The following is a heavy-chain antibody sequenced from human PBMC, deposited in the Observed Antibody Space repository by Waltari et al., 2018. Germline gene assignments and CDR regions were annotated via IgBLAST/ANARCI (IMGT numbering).Heavy chain of an antibody. J-gene: IGHJ4*02. CDR3: VKYSGFDYFFDY. D-gene: IGHD5-12*01. Sequence: QFQLVESGGGVVQPGRSLSLSCAASGFIFGNCNMHWVRPTPGQGLQWVAAISHDGSNKDYADSVKSRFTVSRDNSNNTLYLQINSLRADDTGIYFCVKYSGFDYFFDYWGQGTLVTVSS. CDR1: GFIFGNCN. V-gene: IGHV3-30*18. CDR2: ISHDGSNK.